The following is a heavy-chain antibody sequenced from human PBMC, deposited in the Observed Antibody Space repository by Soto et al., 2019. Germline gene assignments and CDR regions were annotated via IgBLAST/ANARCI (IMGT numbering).Heavy chain of an antibody. CDR1: GDSISNLDYS. CDR2: IYKSATT. J-gene: IGHJ5*01. Sequence: SETLSLTCSVSGDSISNLDYSWAWIRQPPGQALEYIGYIYKSATTYYNPSFESRVAISVDTSKSQFSLNVTSVTAADTAVYFCARGRYCLTGRCFPNWFDSWGQGALVTVSS. CDR3: ARGRYCLTGRCFPNWFDS. D-gene: IGHD7-27*01. V-gene: IGHV4-30-4*01.